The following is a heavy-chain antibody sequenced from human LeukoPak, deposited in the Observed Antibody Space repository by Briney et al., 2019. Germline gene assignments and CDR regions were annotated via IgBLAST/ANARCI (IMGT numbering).Heavy chain of an antibody. CDR2: MDPNSGNT. CDR3: ARYSSGWYTNWFDP. V-gene: IGHV1-8*01. CDR1: GYTFTSYD. Sequence: APVKVSCKASGYTFTSYDINWVRQATGQGLEWMGWMDPNSGNTGYAQKFQGRVTMTRNTSISTAYMELSSLRSEDTAVYYCARYSSGWYTNWFDPWGQGTLVTVSS. D-gene: IGHD6-19*01. J-gene: IGHJ5*02.